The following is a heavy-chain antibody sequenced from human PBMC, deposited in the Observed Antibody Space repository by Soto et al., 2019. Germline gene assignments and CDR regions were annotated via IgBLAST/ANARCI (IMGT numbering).Heavy chain of an antibody. CDR3: ARRQTVSWYPIDY. Sequence: ASVKVSCKASGYTFINYYIHWVRQAPGQGLEWMGIFNPTSGSTNYAQKFQGRVTLTMDTSTRTVYMELSSLRFDDTAVYYCARRQTVSWYPIDYWGQGTLATVSS. V-gene: IGHV1-46*03. D-gene: IGHD6-13*01. CDR1: GYTFINYY. CDR2: FNPTSGST. J-gene: IGHJ4*02.